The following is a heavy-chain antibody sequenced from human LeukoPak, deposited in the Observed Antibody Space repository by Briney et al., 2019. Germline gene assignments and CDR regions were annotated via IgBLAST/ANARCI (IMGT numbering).Heavy chain of an antibody. J-gene: IGHJ4*02. CDR2: INHSGST. CDR3: ARGRLSPQVAILHRPTLFDY. Sequence: SETLSLTCAVYGGSFSGYYWSWIRQPPGKGLEWIGEINHSGSTNYNPSLKSRVTISVDTSKNQFSLKLSSVTAADTAVYYCARGRLSPQVAILHRPTLFDYWSQGTLVTVSS. D-gene: IGHD5-12*01. V-gene: IGHV4-34*01. CDR1: GGSFSGYY.